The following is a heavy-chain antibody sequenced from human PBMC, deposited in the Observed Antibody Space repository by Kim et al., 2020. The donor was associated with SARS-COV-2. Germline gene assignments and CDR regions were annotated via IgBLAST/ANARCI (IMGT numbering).Heavy chain of an antibody. CDR1: GYTFTSYG. CDR2: ISAYNGNT. V-gene: IGHV1-18*01. D-gene: IGHD2-8*01. CDR3: ARAGGPTVLMVYAINAFDI. Sequence: ASVKVSCKASGYTFTSYGISWVRQAPGQGLEWMGWISAYNGNTNYAQKLQGRVTMTTDTSTSTAYMELRSLRSDDTAVYYCARAGGPTVLMVYAINAFDIWGQGTMVTVSS. J-gene: IGHJ3*02.